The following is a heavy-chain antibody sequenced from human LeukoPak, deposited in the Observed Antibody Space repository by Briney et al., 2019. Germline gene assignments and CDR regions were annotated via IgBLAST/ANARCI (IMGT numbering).Heavy chain of an antibody. CDR2: IIPIFGIA. CDR1: GGTFSSYA. J-gene: IGHJ4*02. D-gene: IGHD5-18*01. Sequence: SVKVSCKASGGTFSSYAISGVRQAPGQGLEWMGRIIPIFGIANYAQKFQGRVTITADKSTSTAYMELSSLRSEDTAVYYCATGEPRGYSYGYYFDSWGQGTLVTVSS. CDR3: ATGEPRGYSYGYYFDS. V-gene: IGHV1-69*04.